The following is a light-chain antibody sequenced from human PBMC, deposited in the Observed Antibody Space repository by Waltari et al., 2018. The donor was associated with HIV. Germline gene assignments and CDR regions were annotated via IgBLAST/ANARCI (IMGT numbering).Light chain of an antibody. CDR1: ISNLARHG. V-gene: IGLV1-44*01. CDR3: AAWDDALGGQGV. J-gene: IGLJ3*02. Sequence: QSVLTQPPSVSATPGQTVTISCSGSISNLARHGVTWFQQLPGRAPKLLIYRNNNRPAGVPDRFSGSRSGTSASLAIRWLQSEDEADYYCAAWDDALGGQGVFGGGTKLTVL. CDR2: RNN.